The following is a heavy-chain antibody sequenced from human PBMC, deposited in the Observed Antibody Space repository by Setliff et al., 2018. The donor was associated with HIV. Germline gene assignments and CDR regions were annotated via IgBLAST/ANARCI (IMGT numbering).Heavy chain of an antibody. CDR1: GISFSSYP. J-gene: IGHJ4*02. CDR2: FIPILGKV. CDR3: ARGGAVELWFRYFDF. Sequence: SVKVSCKASGISFSSYPISWVRQAPGQGLEWMGVFIPILGKVHYARKFQGRVTITADESTSTAYMGLSSLKSEDTAVYYCARGGAVELWFRYFDFWGQGTLVTVSS. D-gene: IGHD3-16*02. V-gene: IGHV1-69*10.